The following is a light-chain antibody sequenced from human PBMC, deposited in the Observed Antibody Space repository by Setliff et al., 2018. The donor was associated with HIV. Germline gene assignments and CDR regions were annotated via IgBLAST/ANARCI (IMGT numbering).Light chain of an antibody. J-gene: IGLJ1*01. CDR3: SSHTPSSTLV. CDR1: SSDVGNYNY. Sequence: TISCTGTSSDVGNYNYVSWYQQHPGKAPKLMIYEVSNRPSGISNRFSGSKPGNTASLTISGLQAEDEADYYCSSHTPSSTLVFGTGTKVTVL. CDR2: EVS. V-gene: IGLV2-14*01.